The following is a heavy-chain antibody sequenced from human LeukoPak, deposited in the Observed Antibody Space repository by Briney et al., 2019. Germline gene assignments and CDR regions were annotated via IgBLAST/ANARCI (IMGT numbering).Heavy chain of an antibody. Sequence: ASGKVSCKVSGYTPTELAMHWVRQAPGKGLEWMGGFDPEDGETIYAQKFQGRVTMTEDTSTDTAYMEVRSLRSEDTAVYYCATDPVSGSGSHPNWGQGTLVTVSS. CDR2: FDPEDGET. CDR3: ATDPVSGSGSHPN. V-gene: IGHV1-24*01. CDR1: GYTPTELA. J-gene: IGHJ4*02. D-gene: IGHD3-10*01.